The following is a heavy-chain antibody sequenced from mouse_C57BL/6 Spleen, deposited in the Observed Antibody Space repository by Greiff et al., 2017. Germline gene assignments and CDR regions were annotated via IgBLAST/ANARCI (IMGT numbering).Heavy chain of an antibody. CDR2: IDPETGGT. V-gene: IGHV1-15*01. CDR1: GYTFTDYE. CDR3: ARGATVVATRYFDV. Sequence: VQLQQSGAELVRPGASVTLSCKASGYTFTDYEMHWVKQTPVHGLEWIGAIDPETGGTAYNEKFKGKAILTADKSSSTAYMELSSLTSEASDVCDFARGATVVATRYFDVWGTGTTVTVSS. J-gene: IGHJ1*03. D-gene: IGHD1-1*01.